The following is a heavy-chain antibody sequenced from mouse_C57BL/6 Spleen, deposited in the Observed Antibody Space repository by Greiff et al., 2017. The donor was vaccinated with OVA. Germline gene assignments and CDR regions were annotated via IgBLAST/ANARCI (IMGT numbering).Heavy chain of an antibody. V-gene: IGHV7-1*01. CDR2: SGNKANDYTT. D-gene: IGHD3-1*01. J-gene: IGHJ4*01. CDR1: GFTFSDFY. CDR3: ARDAQLYAMDY. Sequence: EVKLVESGGGLVQSGRSLRLSCATSGFTFSDFYMEWVRQAPGKGLEWIAASGNKANDYTTEYSASVKGRFIVSRDTSQSNLYLQMNALRAEDTAIYYCARDAQLYAMDYWGQGTSVTVSS.